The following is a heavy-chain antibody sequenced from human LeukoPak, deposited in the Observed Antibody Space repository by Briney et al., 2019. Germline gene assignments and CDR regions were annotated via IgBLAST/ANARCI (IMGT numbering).Heavy chain of an antibody. CDR3: ARGDLLLGCSSTSCPKGPEYYFDY. V-gene: IGHV3-20*04. D-gene: IGHD2-2*01. CDR2: TNWNGGST. J-gene: IGHJ4*02. Sequence: GGSLRLSCAASGFTFDDYGMSWVRQAPGKGLEWVSGTNWNGGSTGYADSVKGRFTISRDNAKNSLYLQMNSLRAEDTALYYCARGDLLLGCSSTSCPKGPEYYFDYWGQGTLVTVSS. CDR1: GFTFDDYG.